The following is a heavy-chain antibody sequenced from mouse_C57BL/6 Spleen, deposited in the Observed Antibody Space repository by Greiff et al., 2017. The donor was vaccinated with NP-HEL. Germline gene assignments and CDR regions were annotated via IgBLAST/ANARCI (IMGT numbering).Heavy chain of an antibody. J-gene: IGHJ4*01. CDR2: INPNNGGT. Sequence: VQLQQSGPELVKPGASVKISCKASGYTFTDYYMNWVKQSHGKSLEWIGDINPNNGGTSYNQKVKGKATLTVDKSSSTAYMELRSLTSEDSAVYYCARGGNWTPYYAMDYWGQGTSVTVSS. D-gene: IGHD2-1*01. V-gene: IGHV1-26*01. CDR3: ARGGNWTPYYAMDY. CDR1: GYTFTDYY.